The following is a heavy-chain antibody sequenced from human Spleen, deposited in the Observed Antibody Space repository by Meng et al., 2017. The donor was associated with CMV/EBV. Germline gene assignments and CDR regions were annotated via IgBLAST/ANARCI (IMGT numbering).Heavy chain of an antibody. V-gene: IGHV1-69*01. CDR1: GGTFKRLS. CDR3: AAGSYTLQYAMDV. D-gene: IGHD3-10*01. Sequence: ASGGTFKRLSINWVRQAPGQGPEWVGGMVPIFGTTTYAQKFQGGVTIAADESTGTAYMDLNSLRSDDTAVYYCAAGSYTLQYAMDVWGQGTLVTVSS. CDR2: MVPIFGTT. J-gene: IGHJ6*02.